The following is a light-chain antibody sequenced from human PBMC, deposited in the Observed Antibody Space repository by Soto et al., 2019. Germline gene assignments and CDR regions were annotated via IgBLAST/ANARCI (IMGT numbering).Light chain of an antibody. CDR1: QSVSSF. V-gene: IGKV3-11*01. CDR2: DAS. J-gene: IGKJ4*01. CDR3: QQRSNWPLT. Sequence: EIVLAQSPATLSLSPGKRATLSCRASQSVSSFLAWYQQKPGQAPRLLIYDASNRATGIPARFSGSGSGTDFTLTISSLEPEDFAVYYCQQRSNWPLTFGGGTKVEIK.